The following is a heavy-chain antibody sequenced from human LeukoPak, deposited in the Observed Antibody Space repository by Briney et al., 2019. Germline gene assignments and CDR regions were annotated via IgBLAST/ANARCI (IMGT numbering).Heavy chain of an antibody. CDR3: ARADYYDSSGGDY. V-gene: IGHV3-48*03. CDR1: GFTFSSYE. D-gene: IGHD3-22*01. J-gene: IGHJ4*02. Sequence: GGSLRLSCAASGFTFSSYEMNWVRQAPGKGLEWVSYITSSGSTIYYADSVKGRFTISRDNAKNSLYLQMNSLRAEDTAVYYCARADYYDSSGGDYWGQGTLVTVSS. CDR2: ITSSGSTI.